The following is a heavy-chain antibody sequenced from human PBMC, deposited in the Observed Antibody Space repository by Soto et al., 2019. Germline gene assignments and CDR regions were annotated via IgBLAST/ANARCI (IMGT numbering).Heavy chain of an antibody. CDR2: IIPIFGTA. D-gene: IGHD4-4*01. CDR3: ASGAHRSTVTMNSQRRPFDY. V-gene: IGHV1-69*01. Sequence: QVQLVQSGAEVKKPGSSVKVSCKASGGTFSSYAISWVRQAPGQGLEWMGGIIPIFGTANYAQKFQGRVTITADESTSTAYMELSSLRSEDTAVYYCASGAHRSTVTMNSQRRPFDYWGQGTLVTVSS. J-gene: IGHJ4*02. CDR1: GGTFSSYA.